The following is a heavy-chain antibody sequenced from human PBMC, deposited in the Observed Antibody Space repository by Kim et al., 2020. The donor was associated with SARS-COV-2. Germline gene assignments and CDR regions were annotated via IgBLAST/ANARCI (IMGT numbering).Heavy chain of an antibody. Sequence: SGPTLVNPTQTLTLTCTFSGFSLSTSGVGVGWIRQPPGKALEWLALIYWDDDKRYSPSLKSRLTITKDTSKNQVVLTMTNMDPVDTATYYCAHRTASGGYYYSGALDIWGQGTMVTVSS. J-gene: IGHJ3*02. V-gene: IGHV2-5*02. D-gene: IGHD3-22*01. CDR3: AHRTASGGYYYSGALDI. CDR2: IYWDDDK. CDR1: GFSLSTSGVG.